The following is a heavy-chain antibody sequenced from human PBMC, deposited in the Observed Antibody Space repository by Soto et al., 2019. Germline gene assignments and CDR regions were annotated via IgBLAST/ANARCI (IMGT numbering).Heavy chain of an antibody. V-gene: IGHV1-18*01. CDR3: ARDLLFDY. CDR2: ISAYNGNT. CDR1: GYTFSSYG. Sequence: ASVKVSCKASGYTFSSYGISWVRQAPGQGLEWMGWISAYNGNTNYSQKFQGRATITRDTSASTAYMELSSLRSEDTAVYYCARDLLFDYWGQGTLVTVSS. J-gene: IGHJ4*02.